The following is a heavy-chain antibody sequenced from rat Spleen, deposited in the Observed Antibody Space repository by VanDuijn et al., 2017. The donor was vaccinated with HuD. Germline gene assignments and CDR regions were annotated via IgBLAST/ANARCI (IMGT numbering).Heavy chain of an antibody. V-gene: IGHV5-25*01. D-gene: IGHD1-12*02. J-gene: IGHJ4*01. Sequence: EVQLVESGGGLVQPGRSLKLSCAASGFTFSNYYMAWVRQAPTKGLEWVASITNSGDTTYYRDSVKGRFTNSRDNAKSTLYLQMNSLRSEDTATYYCARHDGLAYVMDAWGQGASVTVSS. CDR3: ARHDGLAYVMDA. CDR1: GFTFSNYY. CDR2: ITNSGDTT.